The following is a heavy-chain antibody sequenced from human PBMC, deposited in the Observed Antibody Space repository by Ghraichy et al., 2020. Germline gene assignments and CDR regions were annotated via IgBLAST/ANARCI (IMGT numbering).Heavy chain of an antibody. CDR1: GFTVSSNF. J-gene: IGHJ4*02. CDR3: ARGATGAWDYHFDY. CDR2: SYSGGGA. Sequence: GSLNISCAASGFTVSSNFMTWVRQAPGKGLEWVSVSYSGGGAYYADSVKGRFTISRDNSKNTVDLQMNSLTTEDTAVYYCARGATGAWDYHFDYWGQGALVTVSS. V-gene: IGHV3-66*02. D-gene: IGHD1-7*01.